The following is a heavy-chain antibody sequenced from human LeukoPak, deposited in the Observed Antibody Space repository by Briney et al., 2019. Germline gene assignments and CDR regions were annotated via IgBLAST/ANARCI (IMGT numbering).Heavy chain of an antibody. Sequence: SVKVSCKASGGAFSSYAISWVRQAPGQGLEWMGGIIPIFGTANYAQKFQGRVTITADESTSTAYMELSSLRSEDTAVYYCAREVAVAGHFDYWGQGTLVTVSS. CDR1: GGAFSSYA. D-gene: IGHD6-19*01. J-gene: IGHJ4*02. CDR2: IIPIFGTA. CDR3: AREVAVAGHFDY. V-gene: IGHV1-69*13.